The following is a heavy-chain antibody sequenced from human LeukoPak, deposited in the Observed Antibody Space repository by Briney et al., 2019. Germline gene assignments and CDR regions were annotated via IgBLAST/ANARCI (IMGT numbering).Heavy chain of an antibody. V-gene: IGHV3-23*01. D-gene: IGHD2-15*01. Sequence: GGSLRLSCAASGFTFSSYAMSWVRQAPGKGLEWVSAISGSGGSTYYADSVKGRFTISRDNSKNTLYLQMNSLRAEDTAVYYCAKGPDCSGGSCYSRISNWYFDLRGRGTLVTVSS. CDR2: ISGSGGST. J-gene: IGHJ2*01. CDR1: GFTFSSYA. CDR3: AKGPDCSGGSCYSRISNWYFDL.